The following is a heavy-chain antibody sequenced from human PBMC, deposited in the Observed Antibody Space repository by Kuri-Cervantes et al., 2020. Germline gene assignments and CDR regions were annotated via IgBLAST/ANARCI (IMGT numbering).Heavy chain of an antibody. CDR1: GGSISSYY. CDR2: IYYSGST. V-gene: IGHV4-59*01. CDR3: AREEGYYYGSGSYPPIAYYGMDV. D-gene: IGHD3-10*01. J-gene: IGHJ6*02. Sequence: SETLSLTCTASGGSISSYYWSWIRQPPGKGLEWIGYIYYSGSTNYNPSLKSRVTISVDTSKNQFSLKLSSVTAADTAVYYCAREEGYYYGSGSYPPIAYYGMDVWGQGTTVTVSS.